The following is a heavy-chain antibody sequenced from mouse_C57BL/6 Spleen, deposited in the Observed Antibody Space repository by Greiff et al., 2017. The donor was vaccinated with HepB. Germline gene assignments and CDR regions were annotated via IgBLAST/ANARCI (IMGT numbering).Heavy chain of an antibody. CDR1: GYAFSSYW. CDR3: ARRSNYEYFDV. CDR2: IYPGDGDT. J-gene: IGHJ1*03. V-gene: IGHV1-80*01. Sequence: QVQLQESGAELVKPGASVKISCKASGYAFSSYWMNWVKQRPGKGLEWIGQIYPGDGDTNYNGKFKGKATLTADKSSSTAYMQLSSLTSEDSAVYFCARRSNYEYFDVWGTGTTVTVSS. D-gene: IGHD2-5*01.